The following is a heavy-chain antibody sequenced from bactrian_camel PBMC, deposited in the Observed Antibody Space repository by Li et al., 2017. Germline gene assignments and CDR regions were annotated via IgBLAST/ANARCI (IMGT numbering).Heavy chain of an antibody. CDR2: IAGSGSP. CDR1: EFSLY. D-gene: IGHD1*01. Sequence: HVQLVESGGGLVQPGTSARLSCVASEFSLYMVWVRQAPGKEREGVAVIAGSGSPGYADSVKGRFTISKDNAKNTVDLQMNSLRPEDTGMYYCAARGPPLDSLCPSSISNNYWGQGTQVTVS. J-gene: IGHJ4*01. CDR3: AARGPPLDSLCPSSISNNY. V-gene: IGHV3S53*01.